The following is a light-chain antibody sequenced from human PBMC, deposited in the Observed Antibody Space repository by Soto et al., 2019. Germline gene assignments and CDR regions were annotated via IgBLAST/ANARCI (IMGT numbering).Light chain of an antibody. V-gene: IGLV2-23*01. Sequence: QSVLTQPASVSGSPGQSITISCTGTSSDVGSYNLVSWYQQHPGKAPKLMIYEGSKRPSGVSNRFSGSKSGNTASLTISGLQAEDEADYYCCSYAGSSTYVLGTGTKVT. CDR3: CSYAGSSTYV. J-gene: IGLJ1*01. CDR1: SSDVGSYNL. CDR2: EGS.